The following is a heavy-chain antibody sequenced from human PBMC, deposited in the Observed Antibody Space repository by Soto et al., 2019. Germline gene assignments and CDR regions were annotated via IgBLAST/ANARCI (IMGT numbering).Heavy chain of an antibody. CDR1: GGTFSSYA. J-gene: IGHJ6*02. CDR2: IIPIFGTA. D-gene: IGHD6-6*01. V-gene: IGHV1-69*12. CDR3: ARDQLVRIAARPGPYGMDV. Sequence: QVQLVQSGAEVKKPGSSVKVSCKASGGTFSSYAISWVRQAPGQGLEWMGGIIPIFGTANYAQKFQGRVTITADESPSTAYVELSSLRSEDTAVYYCARDQLVRIAARPGPYGMDVWGQGTTVTVSS.